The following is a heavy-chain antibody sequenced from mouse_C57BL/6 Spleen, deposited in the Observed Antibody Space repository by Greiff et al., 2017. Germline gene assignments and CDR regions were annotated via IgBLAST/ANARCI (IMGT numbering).Heavy chain of an antibody. CDR1: GYSFTSYY. Sequence: QVHVKQSGPELVKPGASVKISCKASGYSFTSYYIHWVKQRPGQGLEWIGWIYPGSGNTKYNEKFKGKATLTAEKSSSTAYMQLSSLTSEDSAVYFCARGLPSYYAMDYWGQGTSVTVSS. CDR2: IYPGSGNT. J-gene: IGHJ4*01. D-gene: IGHD2-2*01. V-gene: IGHV1-66*01. CDR3: ARGLPSYYAMDY.